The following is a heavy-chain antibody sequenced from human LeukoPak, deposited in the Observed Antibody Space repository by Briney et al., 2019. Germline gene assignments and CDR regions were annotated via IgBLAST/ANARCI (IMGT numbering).Heavy chain of an antibody. Sequence: GGSLRLSCAASGFTFSDYYMSWIRQAPGKGLEWVSYISFSGSTIYYADSVKGRFTIYRDNAKNSLYLQMKSLRAEDTAVYYCAREGGSGIAVAGNAFDIWGQGTMVTVSS. J-gene: IGHJ3*02. D-gene: IGHD6-19*01. CDR3: AREGGSGIAVAGNAFDI. V-gene: IGHV3-11*04. CDR2: ISFSGSTI. CDR1: GFTFSDYY.